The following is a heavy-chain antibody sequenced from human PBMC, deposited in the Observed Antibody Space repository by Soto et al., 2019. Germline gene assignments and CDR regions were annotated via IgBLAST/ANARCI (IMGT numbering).Heavy chain of an antibody. Sequence: GGSLRLSCAASGFTFSSYAMSWVRQAPGKGLEWVSAISGSGGSTYYADSVKGRFTISRDNSKNTLYLQMNSLRAEDTAVYYCAKSPVVPAARYYYYYYMDVWGKGTTVTVSS. CDR2: ISGSGGST. D-gene: IGHD2-2*01. CDR1: GFTFSSYA. V-gene: IGHV3-23*01. CDR3: AKSPVVPAARYYYYYYMDV. J-gene: IGHJ6*03.